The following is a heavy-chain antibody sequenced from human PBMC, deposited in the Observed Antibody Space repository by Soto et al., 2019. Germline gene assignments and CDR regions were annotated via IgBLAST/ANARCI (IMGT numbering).Heavy chain of an antibody. J-gene: IGHJ4*02. CDR3: ASEAGDFDY. Sequence: EVQLVESGGGLVKPGGSLRLSCAASGFTFSSYSMNWVRQAPGKGLEWVSSISSSSSYIYYADSVKGRFTISRDNAKNSLYLQMTSLRAEDTAVYYCASEAGDFDYWGQGTLVTVSS. D-gene: IGHD6-19*01. V-gene: IGHV3-21*01. CDR2: ISSSSSYI. CDR1: GFTFSSYS.